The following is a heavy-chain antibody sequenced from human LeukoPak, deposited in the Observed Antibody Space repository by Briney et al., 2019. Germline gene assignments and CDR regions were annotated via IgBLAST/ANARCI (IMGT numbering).Heavy chain of an antibody. J-gene: IGHJ4*02. D-gene: IGHD6-13*01. V-gene: IGHV1-46*01. Sequence: ASVKVSCKASGYTFTGYYMHWVRQAPGQGLEWMGIINPSGGSTSYAQKFQGRVTMTRDTSTSTVYMELSSLRSEDTAVYYCAREGAWYSSSWSRGYYFDYWGQGTLVTVSS. CDR1: GYTFTGYY. CDR2: INPSGGST. CDR3: AREGAWYSSSWSRGYYFDY.